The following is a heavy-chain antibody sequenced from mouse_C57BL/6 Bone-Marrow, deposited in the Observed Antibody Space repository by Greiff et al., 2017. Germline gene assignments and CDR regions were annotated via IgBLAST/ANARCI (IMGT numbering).Heavy chain of an antibody. CDR1: GYTFTSYG. J-gene: IGHJ3*01. V-gene: IGHV1-81*01. CDR3: ARLGVYYYGSSFAWFAY. D-gene: IGHD1-1*01. Sequence: QVQLQQSGAELARPGASVKLSCKASGYTFTSYGISWVKQRTGQGLEWIGEIYPRSGNTYYNEKFKGKATLTADKSSSTAYMELRSLTSEDSAVYFWARLGVYYYGSSFAWFAYWGQGTLVTVSA. CDR2: IYPRSGNT.